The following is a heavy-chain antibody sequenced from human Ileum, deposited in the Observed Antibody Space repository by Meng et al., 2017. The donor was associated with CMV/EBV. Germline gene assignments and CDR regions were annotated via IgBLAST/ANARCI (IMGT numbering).Heavy chain of an antibody. V-gene: IGHV3-48*03. Sequence: GESLKISCVASGFTFSSYEMMWVRHVPGKGLEWVAFINVADTTTYYADSVKGRFIISRDNVKNSLYLQMNSLRVEDTALYYCARFPASMEGNTVTYYYGMDVWGQGSAVTVSS. CDR3: ARFPASMEGNTVTYYYGMDV. CDR1: GFTFSSYE. J-gene: IGHJ6*02. D-gene: IGHD4-11*01. CDR2: INVADTTT.